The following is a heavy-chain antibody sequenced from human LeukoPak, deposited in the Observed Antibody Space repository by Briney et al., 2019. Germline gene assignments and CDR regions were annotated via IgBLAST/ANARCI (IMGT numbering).Heavy chain of an antibody. CDR2: FDPEDGET. J-gene: IGHJ4*02. V-gene: IGHV1-24*01. CDR3: ARKGNYDFWSGYYGYDY. Sequence: GASVKVSCKVSGYTLTELSMHWVRQAPGKGLEWMGGFDPEDGETIYAQKFQGRVTMTEDTSTDTAYTELSSLRSEDTAVYYCARKGNYDFWSGYYGYDYWGQGTLVTVSS. D-gene: IGHD3-3*01. CDR1: GYTLTELS.